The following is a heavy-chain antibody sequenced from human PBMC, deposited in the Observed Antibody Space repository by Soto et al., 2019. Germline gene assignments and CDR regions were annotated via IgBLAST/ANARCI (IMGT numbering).Heavy chain of an antibody. D-gene: IGHD3-10*01. CDR3: ALDHSAHLTEY. J-gene: IGHJ4*02. V-gene: IGHV3-23*01. CDR2: IHYSGSYT. Sequence: GGSLRLSCAASGFTFGDCGMSWFRQAPGKGLEWVSTIHYSGSYTHYPDSVKGRFTISRDNSRNILYLQLNSLRAEDTAVYYCALDHSAHLTEYWGQGTLVTVSS. CDR1: GFTFGDCG.